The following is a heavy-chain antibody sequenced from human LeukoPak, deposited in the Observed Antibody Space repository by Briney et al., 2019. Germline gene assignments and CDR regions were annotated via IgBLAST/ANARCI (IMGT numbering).Heavy chain of an antibody. CDR3: ARDLSRGQLDAFDI. CDR2: ARNKANSYTT. CDR1: GFTFSDHY. Sequence: GGSLRLSCAASGFTFSDHYMDWVRQAPGKGLEWVGRARNKANSYTTEYAASVKGRFTISRDDSKNSLYLQMNSLKTEDTAIYYCARDLSRGQLDAFDIWGQGTMVTVSS. J-gene: IGHJ3*02. D-gene: IGHD6-6*01. V-gene: IGHV3-72*01.